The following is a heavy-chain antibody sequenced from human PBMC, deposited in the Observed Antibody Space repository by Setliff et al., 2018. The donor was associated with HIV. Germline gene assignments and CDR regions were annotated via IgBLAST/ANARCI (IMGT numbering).Heavy chain of an antibody. CDR1: GGSFSGYY. V-gene: IGHV4-34*01. CDR2: INHSGST. CDR3: ARRPRIVGVRKNAFDI. D-gene: IGHD1-26*01. J-gene: IGHJ3*02. Sequence: SETLSLTCAVYGGSFSGYYWGWIRQPPGKGLEWIGEINHSGSTNYNPSLKSRVTISVDTSKNQFSLKLSSVTAADTAVYYCARRPRIVGVRKNAFDIWGQGTMVT.